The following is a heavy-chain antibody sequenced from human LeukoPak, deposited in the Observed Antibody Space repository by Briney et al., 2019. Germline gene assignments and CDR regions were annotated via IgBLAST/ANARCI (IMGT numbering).Heavy chain of an antibody. J-gene: IGHJ4*02. D-gene: IGHD2-2*01. CDR2: IIPIFGTA. V-gene: IGHV1-69*13. CDR3: ARETGSAAVMDY. Sequence: ASVKVSCKASGGTFSSYAISWVRQAPGQGLEWMGGIIPIFGTANYAQKFQGRVTITADESTSTAYMELSSLRSEDTAVYYCARETGSAAVMDYWGQGTLVTVSS. CDR1: GGTFSSYA.